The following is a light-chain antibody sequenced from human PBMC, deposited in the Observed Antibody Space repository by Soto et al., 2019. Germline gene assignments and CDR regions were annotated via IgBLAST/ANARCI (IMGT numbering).Light chain of an antibody. CDR2: LVS. Sequence: DVVLTQSPLSLPVTLGQPDSISCRSSRSLQYSDGNTYLHWFQQRPGQSPRRLIYLVSNRDSGVPDRFSGSGSGTDFTPRISRVEAEDVRVSYCMQSVYWPPYTFGQGTKLEIK. V-gene: IGKV2-30*01. J-gene: IGKJ2*01. CDR1: RSLQYSDGNTY. CDR3: MQSVYWPPYT.